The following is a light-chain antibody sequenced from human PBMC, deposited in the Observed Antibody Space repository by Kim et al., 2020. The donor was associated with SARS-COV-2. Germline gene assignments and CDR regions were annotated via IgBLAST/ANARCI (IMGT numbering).Light chain of an antibody. CDR1: QSLLHSNGYKY. CDR3: IHSLQTPYT. J-gene: IGKJ2*01. Sequence: DIVMTQSPLSLPVIPGEPASISCRSSQSLLHSNGYKYLDWYLQKPGQSPQLLIYLGSNRASGVPDRFSGSGSGTDFTLKISRVEAEDVEVYYCIHSLQTPYTFGQGTRLEI. CDR2: LGS. V-gene: IGKV2-28*01.